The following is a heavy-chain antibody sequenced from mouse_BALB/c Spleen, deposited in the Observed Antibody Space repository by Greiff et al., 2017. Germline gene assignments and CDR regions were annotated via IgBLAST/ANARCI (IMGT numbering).Heavy chain of an antibody. D-gene: IGHD1-1*01. CDR1: GYSITSGYY. J-gene: IGHJ2*01. V-gene: IGHV3-6*02. Sequence: EVQLQESGPGLVKPSQSLSLTCSVTGYSITSGYYWNWIRQFPGNKLEWMGYISYDGSNNYNPSLKNRISITRDTSKNQFFLKLNSVTTEDTATYDCARDYYGSSYFDYWGQGTTLTVSS. CDR3: ARDYYGSSYFDY. CDR2: ISYDGSN.